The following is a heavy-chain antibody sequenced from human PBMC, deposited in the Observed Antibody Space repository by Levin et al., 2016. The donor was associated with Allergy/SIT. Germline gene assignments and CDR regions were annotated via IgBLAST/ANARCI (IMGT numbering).Heavy chain of an antibody. CDR3: ARSNWYFDL. CDR1: GGSISPYF. J-gene: IGHJ2*01. V-gene: IGHV4-59*13. Sequence: SETLSLTCTVSGGSISPYFWGWIRQPPGKGLEWIGYIYYTGTTQYNPSLKSRVTISVDTSKKQVSLKLNSVTVADTAVYYCARSNWYFDLWGRGTLVTVSS. CDR2: IYYTGTT.